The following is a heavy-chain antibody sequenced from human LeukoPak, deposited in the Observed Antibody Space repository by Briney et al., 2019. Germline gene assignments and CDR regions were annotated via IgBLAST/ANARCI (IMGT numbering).Heavy chain of an antibody. CDR3: AKEMATIHSDFDY. J-gene: IGHJ4*02. CDR1: GFTFSSDG. V-gene: IGHV3-30*18. D-gene: IGHD5-24*01. CDR2: ISYDGSHK. Sequence: GRSLRLSCAASGFTFSSDGMHWVRQALGKGLEWVAVISYDGSHKYYADFVKGRFTISRDNSKNTLYLQMHSLRAEDTAVYYCAKEMATIHSDFDYWGQGTLVTVSS.